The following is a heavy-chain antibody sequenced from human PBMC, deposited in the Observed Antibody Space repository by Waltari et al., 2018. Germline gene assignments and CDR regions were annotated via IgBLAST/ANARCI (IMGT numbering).Heavy chain of an antibody. V-gene: IGHV1-69*13. Sequence: QVQLVQSGAEVKKPGSSVKVSCKASGGTFSSYAISWVRQAPGQGLEWMGGIIPIFCTANYAQKFQGRVTITADESTSTAYMELSSLRSEDTAVYYCARDLRVGGGNPFDYWGQGTLVTVSS. J-gene: IGHJ4*02. D-gene: IGHD1-26*01. CDR1: GGTFSSYA. CDR3: ARDLRVGGGNPFDY. CDR2: IIPIFCTA.